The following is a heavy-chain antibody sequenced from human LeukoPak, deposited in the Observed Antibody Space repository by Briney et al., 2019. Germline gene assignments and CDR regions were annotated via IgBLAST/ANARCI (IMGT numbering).Heavy chain of an antibody. V-gene: IGHV3-48*04. CDR3: ARAQDLYSSSWYGAFDI. D-gene: IGHD6-13*01. CDR1: GFMFGNHG. CDR2: SGPSGGTR. Sequence: GGSLRLSCEGSGFMFGNHGLIWVRQAPGKGLYWLSFSGPSGGTRLYADSVKGRFTISRDNAENSVFLQMNSLRVEDTAVYYCARAQDLYSSSWYGAFDIWGQGTMVTVSS. J-gene: IGHJ3*02.